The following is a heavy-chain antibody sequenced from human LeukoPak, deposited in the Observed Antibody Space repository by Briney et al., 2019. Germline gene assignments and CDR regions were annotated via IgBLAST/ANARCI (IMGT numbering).Heavy chain of an antibody. Sequence: SGGSLRLSCAASGFTFSGYTMHWVRQAPGKGLEWVAVISSDGSNKYYADSVKGRFTISRDNSKNTLYLQMNSLRAEDTAIYYCASTVEDWGQGTLVTVSS. CDR3: ASTVED. J-gene: IGHJ4*02. CDR2: ISSDGSNK. D-gene: IGHD6-19*01. CDR1: GFTFSGYT. V-gene: IGHV3-30*01.